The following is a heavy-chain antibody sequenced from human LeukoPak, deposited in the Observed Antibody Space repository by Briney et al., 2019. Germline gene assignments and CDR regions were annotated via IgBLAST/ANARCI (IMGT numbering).Heavy chain of an antibody. CDR2: TSSTGSTI. J-gene: IGHJ4*02. CDR3: ARNYYASGSSQFDY. Sequence: PGGSLRLSCGASGFTFSSYEMNWVRQAPGKGLEWVSYTSSTGSTIYYADSVKGRFTISRDNAKKSLYLQMNSLRAEDTGVYYCARNYYASGSSQFDYWGQGTLVTVSS. V-gene: IGHV3-48*03. CDR1: GFTFSSYE. D-gene: IGHD3-10*01.